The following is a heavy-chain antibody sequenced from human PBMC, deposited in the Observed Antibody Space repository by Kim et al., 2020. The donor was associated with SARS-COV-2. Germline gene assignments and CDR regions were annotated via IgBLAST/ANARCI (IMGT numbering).Heavy chain of an antibody. CDR1: GYTFTGYY. D-gene: IGHD2-2*01. CDR3: ARDRGGSIVVVPTCGMDV. Sequence: ASVKVSCKASGYTFTGYYMHWVRQAPGQGLEWMGRINPNSGGTNYAQKFQGRVTMTRDTSISTAYMELSRLRSDDTAVYYCARDRGGSIVVVPTCGMDVWGQGTTVTVSS. V-gene: IGHV1-2*06. J-gene: IGHJ6*02. CDR2: INPNSGGT.